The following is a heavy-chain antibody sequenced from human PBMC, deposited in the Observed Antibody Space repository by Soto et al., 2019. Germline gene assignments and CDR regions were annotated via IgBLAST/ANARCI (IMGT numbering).Heavy chain of an antibody. D-gene: IGHD4-17*01. CDR1: GFTFSNAW. CDR2: IKSKTDGGTT. CDR3: TTDSDLRTVAYFDY. V-gene: IGHV3-15*01. J-gene: IGHJ4*02. Sequence: GGSLRLSCAASGFTFSNAWMSWVRQAPGKGLEWVGRIKSKTDGGTTDYAAPVKGRFTISRDDSKNTLYLQMNSLKTEDTAVYYCTTDSDLRTVAYFDYRGQRTLVTVSS.